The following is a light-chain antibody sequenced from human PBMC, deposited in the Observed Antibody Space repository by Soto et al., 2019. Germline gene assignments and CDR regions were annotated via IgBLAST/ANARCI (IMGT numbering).Light chain of an antibody. Sequence: QSALTQPPSASGSPGQSVTISCTGTSSDVGGYNYVSWYQQHPGEAPKLMIYEVSKRPSGVPDRFSGSKSGNTASLTVSGLQAEDEADYYCSSYAGSKNWVFGGGTQLTVL. CDR1: SSDVGGYNY. V-gene: IGLV2-8*01. CDR2: EVS. CDR3: SSYAGSKNWV. J-gene: IGLJ3*02.